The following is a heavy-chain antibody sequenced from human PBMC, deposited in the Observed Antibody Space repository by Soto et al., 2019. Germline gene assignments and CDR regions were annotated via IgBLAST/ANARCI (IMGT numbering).Heavy chain of an antibody. Sequence: EVQLLESGGGLVQPGGSLRLSCAASGFTFSNYAMTWVRQAPGKGLEWVSAINGDGGGNGGSTYYADSVKGRFTISRDNSRNTLYPHMNNLRVDDTAVYYCAKRPLTWYLGLDYWGQGALVTVSS. CDR2: INGDGGGNGGST. CDR3: AKRPLTWYLGLDY. J-gene: IGHJ4*02. CDR1: GFTFSNYA. V-gene: IGHV3-23*01. D-gene: IGHD3-9*01.